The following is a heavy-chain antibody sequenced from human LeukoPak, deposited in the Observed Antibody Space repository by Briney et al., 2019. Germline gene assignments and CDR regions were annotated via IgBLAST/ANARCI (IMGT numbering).Heavy chain of an antibody. CDR1: GGSISTSNYY. Sequence: SETLSLTCTVSGGSISTSNYYWGWIRQPPGKGLEWIGNIFYSGSTYYGPSLKSRLTISLDTSRNQFSLKLNSVTAAGTAVYFCARQLYVSGSYYAPMDVWGKGTTVTISS. CDR3: ARQLYVSGSYYAPMDV. V-gene: IGHV4-39*07. J-gene: IGHJ6*03. D-gene: IGHD3-10*01. CDR2: IFYSGST.